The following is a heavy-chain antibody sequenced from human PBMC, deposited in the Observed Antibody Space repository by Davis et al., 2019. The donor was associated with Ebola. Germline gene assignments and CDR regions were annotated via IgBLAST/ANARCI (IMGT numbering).Heavy chain of an antibody. V-gene: IGHV3-48*01. CDR2: ISSSSSTI. Sequence: ETLSLTCTVSGGSISSYYWSWIRQPPGKGLEWVSYISSSSSTIYYADSVKGRFTISRDNAKNSLYLQMNSLRAEDTAVYYCARVTMVQGALFDPWGQGTLVTVSS. CDR3: ARVTMVQGALFDP. CDR1: GGSISSYY. D-gene: IGHD3-10*01. J-gene: IGHJ5*02.